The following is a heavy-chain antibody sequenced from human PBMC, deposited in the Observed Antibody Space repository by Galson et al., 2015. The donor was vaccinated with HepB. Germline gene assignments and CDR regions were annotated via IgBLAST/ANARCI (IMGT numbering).Heavy chain of an antibody. Sequence: SLRLSCAASGFTFSSYAMSWVRQAPGKGLEWVSAISGSGGSTYYADSVKGRFTISRDNSKNTLYLQMNSLRAEDTAVYYCAKEIFRSYDFWSGYYSWDCWGQGTLVTVSS. J-gene: IGHJ4*02. CDR3: AKEIFRSYDFWSGYYSWDC. V-gene: IGHV3-23*01. D-gene: IGHD3-3*01. CDR1: GFTFSSYA. CDR2: ISGSGGST.